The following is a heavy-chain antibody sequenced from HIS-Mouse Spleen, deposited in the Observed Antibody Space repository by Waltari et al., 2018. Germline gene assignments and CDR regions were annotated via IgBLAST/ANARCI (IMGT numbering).Heavy chain of an antibody. J-gene: IGHJ4*02. CDR3: ARDQSRGWELPPTPFDY. V-gene: IGHV4-39*07. Sequence: QLQLQESGPGLVKPSETLSLTCTVPGGPIRSSSYYWGWLRQPPGKGLEWIGSIYYRGSTYYNPSLKSRVTISVDTSKNQFSLKLSSVTAADTAVYYCARDQSRGWELPPTPFDYWGQGTLVTVSS. CDR1: GGPIRSSSYY. D-gene: IGHD1-26*01. CDR2: IYYRGST.